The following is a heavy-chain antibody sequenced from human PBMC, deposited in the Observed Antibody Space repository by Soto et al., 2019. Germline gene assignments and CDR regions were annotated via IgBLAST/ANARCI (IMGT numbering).Heavy chain of an antibody. CDR2: IKQDGSEE. Sequence: QPGGSLRLSCSASGFTFSNYWMSWVRQAPGKGLEWVANIKQDGSEEYYVDSVRGRFTISRDNAKNSLHLQMNSLRAEDTAVYYCARPTALLWFGELSWGQGTLVTAPQ. CDR1: GFTFSNYW. V-gene: IGHV3-7*01. D-gene: IGHD3-10*01. J-gene: IGHJ5*02. CDR3: ARPTALLWFGELS.